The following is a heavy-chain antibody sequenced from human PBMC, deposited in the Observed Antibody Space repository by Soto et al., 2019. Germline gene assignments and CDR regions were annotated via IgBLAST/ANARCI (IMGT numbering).Heavy chain of an antibody. D-gene: IGHD3-9*01. CDR3: TRHPINSLRYFFPREYCMDV. V-gene: IGHV3-73*01. J-gene: IGHJ6*02. Sequence: PGGSLRLSCAASGFTFSGSAMHWVRQASGKGLEWVGRIRSKANSYATAYAASVKGRFTISRDDSKNTAYLQMNSLKTEDTAVYYCTRHPINSLRYFFPREYCMDVWGQGTTVTVSS. CDR1: GFTFSGSA. CDR2: IRSKANSYAT.